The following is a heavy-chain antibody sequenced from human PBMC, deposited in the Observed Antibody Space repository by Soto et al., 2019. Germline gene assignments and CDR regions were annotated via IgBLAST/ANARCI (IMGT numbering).Heavy chain of an antibody. J-gene: IGHJ4*02. V-gene: IGHV3-30*18. CDR3: AKDRGAVAGFDY. CDR1: GFTFSSYG. D-gene: IGHD6-19*01. CDR2: ISYDGSNK. Sequence: QVQLVESGGGAVQPGRSLRLSCAASGFTFSSYGMHWVRQAPGKGLEWVAVISYDGSNKYYADSVKGRFTISRDNSKNTLYLQMNSLRAEDTAVYYCAKDRGAVAGFDYWGQGTLVTVSS.